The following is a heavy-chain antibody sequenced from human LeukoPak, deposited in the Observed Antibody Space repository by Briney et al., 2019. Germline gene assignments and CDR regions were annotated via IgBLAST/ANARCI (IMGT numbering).Heavy chain of an antibody. CDR3: AREGRGYSFSEYYYYGKDV. Sequence: PGGSLRLSCAASGFTFSSYAMSWVRQTPGKGLECVSTISGSGGSTYYADSVKGRLTISRDKSNNTLYLQMNSQGAEDTAVYYCAREGRGYSFSEYYYYGKDVWGQGTTVTVSS. CDR1: GFTFSSYA. CDR2: ISGSGGST. J-gene: IGHJ6*02. V-gene: IGHV3-23*01. D-gene: IGHD5-18*01.